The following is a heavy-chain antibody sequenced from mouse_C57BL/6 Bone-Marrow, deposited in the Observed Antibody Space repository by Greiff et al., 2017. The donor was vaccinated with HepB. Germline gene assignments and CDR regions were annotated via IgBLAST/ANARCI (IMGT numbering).Heavy chain of an antibody. Sequence: VQLQESGAELVKPGASVKISCKASGYAFSSYWMNWVKQRPGKGLEWIGQIYPGDGDTNYNGKFKGKATLTADKSSSTAYMQLSSLTSEDSAVYFCARSRIYYYGSSRYWYFDVWGTGTTVTVSS. CDR3: ARSRIYYYGSSRYWYFDV. CDR1: GYAFSSYW. D-gene: IGHD1-1*01. V-gene: IGHV1-80*01. CDR2: IYPGDGDT. J-gene: IGHJ1*03.